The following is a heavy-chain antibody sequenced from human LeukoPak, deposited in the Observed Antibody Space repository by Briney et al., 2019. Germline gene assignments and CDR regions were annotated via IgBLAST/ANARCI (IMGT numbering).Heavy chain of an antibody. D-gene: IGHD1/OR15-1a*01. CDR1: GYTFTNFD. J-gene: IGHJ4*02. V-gene: IGHV1-8*01. CDR3: ARAPMGTAPLY. CDR2: MNPVSGKA. Sequence: ASVKVSCKASGYTFTNFDINWVRQAPGQGLEWMGWMNPVSGKAGSAQKFQGRVTLTRDTSIGTAYMEVSSLRFDDTAFYYCARAPMGTAPLYWGQGTLVTVSS.